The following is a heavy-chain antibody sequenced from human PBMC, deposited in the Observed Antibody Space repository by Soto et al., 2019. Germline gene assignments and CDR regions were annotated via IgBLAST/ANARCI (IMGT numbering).Heavy chain of an antibody. J-gene: IGHJ3*02. D-gene: IGHD3-10*01. CDR2: IYPGDSDT. V-gene: IGHV5-51*01. Sequence: GESLKISCKGSGYSFTSYWIGCVRQMPGKGLKWMGIIYPGDSDTRYSPSFQGQVTISADKSISTAYLKWSSLKTSDTAMYYCACNVVIMGAFDIWGQGTMVTVSS. CDR3: ACNVVIMGAFDI. CDR1: GYSFTSYW.